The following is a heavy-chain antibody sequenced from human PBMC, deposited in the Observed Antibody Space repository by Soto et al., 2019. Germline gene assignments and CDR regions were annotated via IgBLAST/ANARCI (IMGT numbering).Heavy chain of an antibody. D-gene: IGHD3-22*01. J-gene: IGHJ4*02. Sequence: QVQLVQSGAEVKKPGSSVKVSCKASGGTFSSYAISWVRQAPGQGLEWMGGIIPIFGTANYAQKFQGRVTITADESTSTAYMELSRLRFEDTAVYYCASEGASGSHSGYWGQGTVVTVSS. CDR3: ASEGASGSHSGY. CDR2: IIPIFGTA. CDR1: GGTFSSYA. V-gene: IGHV1-69*01.